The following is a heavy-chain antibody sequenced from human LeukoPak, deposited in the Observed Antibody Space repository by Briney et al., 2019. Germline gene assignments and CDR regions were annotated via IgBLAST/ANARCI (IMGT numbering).Heavy chain of an antibody. V-gene: IGHV1-2*02. D-gene: IGHD3-22*01. Sequence: ASVKVSCKASGYTFTSYYMHWVRQAPGQGLEWMGWINPNSGGTNYAQKFQGRVTMTRDTSISTAYMELSRLRSDDTAVYYCARAINYYDSSGYYVDYWGQGTLVTVSS. CDR2: INPNSGGT. CDR3: ARAINYYDSSGYYVDY. CDR1: GYTFTSYY. J-gene: IGHJ4*02.